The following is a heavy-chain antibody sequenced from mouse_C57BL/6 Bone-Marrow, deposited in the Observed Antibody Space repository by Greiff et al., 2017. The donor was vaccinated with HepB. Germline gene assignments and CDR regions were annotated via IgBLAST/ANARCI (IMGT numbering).Heavy chain of an antibody. D-gene: IGHD2-1*01. CDR2: IWGVGST. V-gene: IGHV2-6*01. CDR1: GFSLTSYG. CDR3: ARKIYYGNHGDYAMDY. Sequence: QVQLKESGPGLVAPSQSLSITCTVSGFSLTSYGVDWVRQSPGKGLEWLGVIWGVGSTNYNSALKSRLSISKDNSKSQVFLKMNSLQTDDTAMDYCARKIYYGNHGDYAMDYWGQGTSVTVSS. J-gene: IGHJ4*01.